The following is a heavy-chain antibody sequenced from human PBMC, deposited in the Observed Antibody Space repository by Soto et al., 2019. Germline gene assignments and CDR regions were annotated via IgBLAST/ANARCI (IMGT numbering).Heavy chain of an antibody. V-gene: IGHV5-51*01. CDR2: IYPGDSDT. J-gene: IGHJ6*02. CDR1: GYSFTSYW. CDR3: ARHLRGDGYNPAPCMDV. D-gene: IGHD5-12*01. Sequence: GESLKISCKGSGYSFTSYWIGWVRQMPGKGLEWMGIIYPGDSDTRYSPSFQGQVTISADKSISTAYLQWSSLKASDTAMYYCARHLRGDGYNPAPCMDVWGQGTTVTVSS.